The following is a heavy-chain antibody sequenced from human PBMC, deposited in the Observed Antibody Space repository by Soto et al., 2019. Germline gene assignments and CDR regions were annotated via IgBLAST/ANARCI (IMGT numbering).Heavy chain of an antibody. CDR1: GFSLSTSGVG. D-gene: IGHD2-8*01. Sequence: QITLKESGPPLVKPTQTLTLTCTFSGFSLSTSGVGVGWIRQPPGKALEWLALIYWDDDNRYSPSLKSRLTITKDTSKNQVVLTMTNMDPVDTATDYCAHSLVYVRALDYWGQGTLVTVSS. J-gene: IGHJ4*02. V-gene: IGHV2-5*02. CDR3: AHSLVYVRALDY. CDR2: IYWDDDN.